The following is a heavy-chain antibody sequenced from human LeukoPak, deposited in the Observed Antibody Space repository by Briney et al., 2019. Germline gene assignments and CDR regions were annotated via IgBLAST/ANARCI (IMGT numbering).Heavy chain of an antibody. V-gene: IGHV3-23*01. CDR1: GFTFSGFA. Sequence: GGSLRLSSAASGFTFSGFAMSWIRQAPGKGLEWVSSISRSGASTFYADSARGRFTISRDNSKNTVSLQMESLRAEDTALYYCAKDYAVGSIDYWGQGTLVTVSS. D-gene: IGHD3-16*01. CDR3: AKDYAVGSIDY. J-gene: IGHJ4*02. CDR2: ISRSGAST.